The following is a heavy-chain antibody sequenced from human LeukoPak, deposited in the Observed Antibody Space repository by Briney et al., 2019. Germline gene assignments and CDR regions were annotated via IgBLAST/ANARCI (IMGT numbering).Heavy chain of an antibody. CDR1: GGSISSSSHY. CDR3: ARHLVGIAARAQEFDY. J-gene: IGHJ4*02. V-gene: IGHV4-39*01. D-gene: IGHD6-6*01. CDR2: IYYSGST. Sequence: KPSETLSLTCTVSGGSISSSSHYWGWIRQPPRKGLEWIGSIYYSGSTYYNPSLKSRVTISVDTSKNQFSLKLSSVTAADTAVYYCARHLVGIAARAQEFDYWGQGTLVTVSS.